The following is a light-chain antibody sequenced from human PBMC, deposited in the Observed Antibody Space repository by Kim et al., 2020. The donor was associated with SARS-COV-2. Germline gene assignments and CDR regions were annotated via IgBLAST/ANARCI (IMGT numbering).Light chain of an antibody. V-gene: IGKV3-15*01. Sequence: EIVMTQSPATLSVSPGERATLSCRASQSVSNNLAWYQHKPGQPPRLLIYGASTRATGVPARFSGGGSGTDFTLTVSSLQSEDFAVYYCNQYNDWPPRDTFGQGTKLEI. CDR1: QSVSNN. CDR3: NQYNDWPPRDT. J-gene: IGKJ2*01. CDR2: GAS.